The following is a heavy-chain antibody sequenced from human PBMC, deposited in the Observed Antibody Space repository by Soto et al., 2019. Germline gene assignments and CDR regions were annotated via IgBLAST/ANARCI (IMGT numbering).Heavy chain of an antibody. CDR3: ARDYYDSRDYYYYGMDV. V-gene: IGHV4-30-4*01. D-gene: IGHD3-22*01. CDR2: IYYSGST. CDR1: GGSISSGDYY. J-gene: IGHJ6*02. Sequence: SETLSLTCTVSGGSISSGDYYWSWIRQPPGKGLEWIGYIYYSGSTYYNPSLKSRVTISVDTSKNQFSLKLSSVTAADTAVYYCARDYYDSRDYYYYGMDVWGQGTTVTVSS.